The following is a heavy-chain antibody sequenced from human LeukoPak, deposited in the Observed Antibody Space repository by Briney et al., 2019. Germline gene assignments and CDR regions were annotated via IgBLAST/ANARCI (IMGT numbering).Heavy chain of an antibody. CDR2: IKQGGSEK. Sequence: GGSLRLSCAATGFTFSSYWMSWVRQAPGKGLEWVANIKQGGSEKYYVDSVKGRFTISRDNAKNSLYLQMNSLRAEDTALYHCARAGYSSSWYVDYWGQGTLVTVSS. D-gene: IGHD6-13*01. V-gene: IGHV3-7*03. CDR3: ARAGYSSSWYVDY. CDR1: GFTFSSYW. J-gene: IGHJ4*02.